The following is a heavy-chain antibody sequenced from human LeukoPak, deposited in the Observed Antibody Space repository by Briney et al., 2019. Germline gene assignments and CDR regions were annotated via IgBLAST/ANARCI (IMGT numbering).Heavy chain of an antibody. J-gene: IGHJ3*02. CDR2: IYTSGST. Sequence: NPSETLSLTCTVSGGSISSGSYYWSWIRQPAGKGLEWIGRIYTSGSTNYNPSPKSRVTISVDTSKNQFSLKLSSVTAADTAVYYCARAWWVITHDAFDIWGQGTMVTVSS. CDR1: GGSISSGSYY. CDR3: ARAWWVITHDAFDI. V-gene: IGHV4-61*02. D-gene: IGHD3-22*01.